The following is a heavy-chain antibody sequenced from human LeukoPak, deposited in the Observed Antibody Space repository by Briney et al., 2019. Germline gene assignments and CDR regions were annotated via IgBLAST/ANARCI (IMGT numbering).Heavy chain of an antibody. CDR1: GYTFTSYG. V-gene: IGHV1-18*01. Sequence: ASVKVSCKASGYTFTSYGISWVRQAPGQGLEWMGRISAYNGNTNYAQKLQGRVTMTTDTSTSTAYMELRSLRSDDTAVYYCARVAEYYERRYIRIPSTPDYWGQGTLVTVSS. D-gene: IGHD3-22*01. CDR3: ARVAEYYERRYIRIPSTPDY. CDR2: ISAYNGNT. J-gene: IGHJ4*02.